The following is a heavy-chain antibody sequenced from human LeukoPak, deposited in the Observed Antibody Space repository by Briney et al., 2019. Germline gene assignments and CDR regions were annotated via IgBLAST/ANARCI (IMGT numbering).Heavy chain of an antibody. CDR2: INPGDSDT. CDR1: GYSFTSFW. CDR3: ARHRGYYDY. Sequence: GESLQISCKSSGYSFTSFWIGWVRPMPDKGLEWIGIINPGDSDTRYSPSFQGHVTISVDKSISTAYLQWSSLEASDTALYYCARHRGYYDYWGQGTLVTVSS. J-gene: IGHJ4*02. V-gene: IGHV5-51*01. D-gene: IGHD2/OR15-2a*01.